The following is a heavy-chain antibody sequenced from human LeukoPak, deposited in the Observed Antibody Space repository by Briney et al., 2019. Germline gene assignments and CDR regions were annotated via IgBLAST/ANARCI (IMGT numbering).Heavy chain of an antibody. D-gene: IGHD4-17*01. V-gene: IGHV1-46*01. J-gene: IGHJ4*02. CDR1: GYTFTNYY. CDR3: ARALPPTVTTSRLDF. CDR2: INPSGGST. Sequence: ASVKVSCKASGYTFTNYYIHWVRQAPGQGLECMGIINPSGGSTSYAQKFQGRVTMTRDMSTSTVYMELSSLRSEDTAVYYCARALPPTVTTSRLDFWGQGTLVTVSS.